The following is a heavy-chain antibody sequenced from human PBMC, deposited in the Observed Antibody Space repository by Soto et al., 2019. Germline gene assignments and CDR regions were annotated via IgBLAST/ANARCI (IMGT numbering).Heavy chain of an antibody. CDR2: IIPMSGAT. J-gene: IGHJ4*02. Sequence: QVQLVQSGAEVKKPGSSVKVSCKASGGTFSSYALSWVRQAPGQGLEWMGGIIPMSGATNYAQKFQGRVTFTADESTNTAYLELTSLESEDTAVYYCARGGPENDYWGQGTLVTVSS. D-gene: IGHD1-26*01. CDR3: ARGGPENDY. V-gene: IGHV1-69*12. CDR1: GGTFSSYA.